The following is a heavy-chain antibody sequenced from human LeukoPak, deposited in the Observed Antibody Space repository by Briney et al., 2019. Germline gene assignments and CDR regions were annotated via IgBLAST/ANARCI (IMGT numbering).Heavy chain of an antibody. Sequence: GGSLRLSCAASGFTFDDYAMHWVRQAPGKGLEWVSGISWNSGSIGYADSVKGRFTISRDNAKNSLYLQMNSLRAEDTALYYRAKDRTEYYDSSAFDIWGQGTMVTVSS. CDR2: ISWNSGSI. V-gene: IGHV3-9*01. D-gene: IGHD3-22*01. CDR3: AKDRTEYYDSSAFDI. CDR1: GFTFDDYA. J-gene: IGHJ3*02.